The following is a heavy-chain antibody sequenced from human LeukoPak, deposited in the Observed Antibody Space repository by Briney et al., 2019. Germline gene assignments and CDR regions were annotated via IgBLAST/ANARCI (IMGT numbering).Heavy chain of an antibody. CDR2: IYTRGST. CDR1: GGSINNYY. D-gene: IGHD2-15*01. CDR3: ARGRYCSADICSGGDAFDI. V-gene: IGHV4-4*07. Sequence: SETLSLTCTVSGGSINNYYWSWIRQPAGEGLEWIGRIYTRGSTNYNPSLKSRVTMSVDTSKNQFTLKLSSVTAADTAVYYCARGRYCSADICSGGDAFDIWGQGTMVSVSS. J-gene: IGHJ3*02.